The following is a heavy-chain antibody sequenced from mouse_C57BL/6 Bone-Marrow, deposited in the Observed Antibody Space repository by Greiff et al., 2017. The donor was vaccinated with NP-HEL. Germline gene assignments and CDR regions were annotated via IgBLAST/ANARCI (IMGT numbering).Heavy chain of an antibody. J-gene: IGHJ2*01. CDR3: ARGGHLPKGY. Sequence: VQLVESGAELARPGASVKLSCKASGYTFTSYGISWVKQRTGQGLEWIGEIYPRSGNTYYNEKFKGKATLTADKSSSTAYMELRSLTSEDSAVYFCARGGHLPKGYWGQGTTLTVSS. CDR2: IYPRSGNT. V-gene: IGHV1-81*01. CDR1: GYTFTSYG.